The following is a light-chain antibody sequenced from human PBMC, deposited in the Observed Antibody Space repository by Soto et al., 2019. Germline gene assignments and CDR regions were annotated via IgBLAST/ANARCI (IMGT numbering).Light chain of an antibody. CDR2: EGS. J-gene: IGLJ2*01. CDR3: CSYAGSSTFVV. CDR1: SSDVGSYNL. V-gene: IGLV2-23*03. Sequence: QSALTQPASVSGSPGQSITISCTGTSSDVGSYNLVSWYQQHPGKAPKLMIYEGSKRPSGVSNRFYVSKSGNTASLTISGLKAEDEADYYCCSYAGSSTFVVFGGGTNLTVL.